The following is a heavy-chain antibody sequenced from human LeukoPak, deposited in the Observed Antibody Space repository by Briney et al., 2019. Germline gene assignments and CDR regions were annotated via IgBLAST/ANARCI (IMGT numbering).Heavy chain of an antibody. J-gene: IGHJ4*02. D-gene: IGHD1-26*01. Sequence: GGSLRLSCAVAGFTFSSYSMNWVRQVPGKGLEWVSSISSGSSYIDYADSVKGRFTISRDNAKHSLYLQMNSLRAEDTAVYYCARDLQVGALYFFDYWGQGTLVTVSS. CDR3: ARDLQVGALYFFDY. V-gene: IGHV3-21*01. CDR1: GFTFSSYS. CDR2: ISSGSSYI.